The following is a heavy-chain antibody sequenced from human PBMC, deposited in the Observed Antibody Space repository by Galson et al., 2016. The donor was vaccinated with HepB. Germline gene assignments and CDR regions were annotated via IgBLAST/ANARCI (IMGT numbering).Heavy chain of an antibody. J-gene: IGHJ2*01. D-gene: IGHD1-7*01. CDR3: AKGALSNYNINWYFDL. V-gene: IGHV3-23*01. CDR2: ISDSGGST. CDR1: GFTFSSHV. Sequence: SLRLSCAASGFTFSSHVMSWFRQTPGKGLEWVPGISDSGGSTYYADSVKGRFTISRDNSKNTLYLQMNSLRVEVTAIYYCAKGALSNYNINWYFDLWGQGTLVTVSS.